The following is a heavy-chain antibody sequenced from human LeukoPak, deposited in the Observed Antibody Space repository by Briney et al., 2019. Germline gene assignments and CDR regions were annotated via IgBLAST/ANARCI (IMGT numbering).Heavy chain of an antibody. CDR3: ARERPPFGISYYYDSSGYSPSDY. CDR2: INPSGGST. Sequence: ASVKVSCKASGYTFTSYYMHWVRQAPGQGLEWMGIINPSGGSTSYAQKFQGRVTMTRGTSTSTVYMELSSLRSEDTAVYYCARERPPFGISYYYDSSGYSPSDYWGQGTLVTVSS. J-gene: IGHJ4*02. CDR1: GYTFTSYY. V-gene: IGHV1-46*01. D-gene: IGHD3-22*01.